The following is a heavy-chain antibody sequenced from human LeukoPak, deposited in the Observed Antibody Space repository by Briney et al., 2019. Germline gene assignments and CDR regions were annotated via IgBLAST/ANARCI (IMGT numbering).Heavy chain of an antibody. J-gene: IGHJ4*02. D-gene: IGHD4/OR15-4a*01. Sequence: GGSLRLSCAASGFTFSRNGMHWVRQAPGKGLEWVAVIWYDGSNEYYADSVKGRFTVSRDNSKNTMYLQMNSLRAEDTAVYYCAKDWDYIMGIVDYWGQGTLVTVSS. CDR1: GFTFSRNG. V-gene: IGHV3-33*06. CDR2: IWYDGSNE. CDR3: AKDWDYIMGIVDY.